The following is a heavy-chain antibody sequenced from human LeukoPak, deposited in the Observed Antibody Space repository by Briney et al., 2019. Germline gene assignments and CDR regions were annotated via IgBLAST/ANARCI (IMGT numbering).Heavy chain of an antibody. CDR2: INPNSGGT. D-gene: IGHD3-16*01. CDR1: GYTFTDYY. V-gene: IGHV1-2*02. J-gene: IGHJ4*02. Sequence: GASVKVSCKASGYTFTDYYIHWVRQAPGQGLEWMGWINPNSGGTNYAQKFRAGVSLTRDTSIRTAYMELTRLRSDDTAVYYCARGVYGGSHVTYFDYWGQGTLVTASS. CDR3: ARGVYGGSHVTYFDY.